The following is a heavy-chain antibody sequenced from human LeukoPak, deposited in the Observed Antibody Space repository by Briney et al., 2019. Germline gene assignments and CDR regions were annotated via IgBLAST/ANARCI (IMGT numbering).Heavy chain of an antibody. J-gene: IGHJ4*02. CDR1: GYTFTNNY. CDR3: ARDQEGFDY. CDR2: IYPRDGST. V-gene: IGHV1-46*01. Sequence: VASVKVSCKASGYTFTNNYLHWVRQAPGQGLEWMGMIYPRDGSTSYAQNFQGRVTVTRDTSTTTVHMELRGLRSEDTAVYYCARDQEGFDYWGQETVVTVSS.